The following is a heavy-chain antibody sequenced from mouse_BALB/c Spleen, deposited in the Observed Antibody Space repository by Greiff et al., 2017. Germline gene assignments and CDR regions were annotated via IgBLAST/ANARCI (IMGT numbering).Heavy chain of an antibody. CDR2: IDPSDSYT. Sequence: VQLQQSGAELVKPGASVKLSCKASGYTFTSYWMHWVKQRPGQGLEWIGEIDPSDSYTNYNQKFKGKATLTVDKSSSTAYMQLSSLTSEDSAVYYCARGGNYEAMDYWGQGTSVTVSS. D-gene: IGHD2-1*01. CDR1: GYTFTSYW. J-gene: IGHJ4*01. V-gene: IGHV1-69*02. CDR3: ARGGNYEAMDY.